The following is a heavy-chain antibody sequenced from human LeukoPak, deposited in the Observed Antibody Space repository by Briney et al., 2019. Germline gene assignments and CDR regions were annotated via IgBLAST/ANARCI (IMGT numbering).Heavy chain of an antibody. CDR2: IYYSGST. CDR1: GGSISSSNW. J-gene: IGHJ3*02. Sequence: SGTLSLTCTVSGGSISSSNWWSWVRQPPGKGLEWIGYIYYSGSTYYNPSLKSRVTISVDTSKNQFSLKLSSVTAADTAVYYCARDPHTYCDFRGAFDIWGQGTMVTVSS. D-gene: IGHD3-3*01. V-gene: IGHV4-30-4*01. CDR3: ARDPHTYCDFRGAFDI.